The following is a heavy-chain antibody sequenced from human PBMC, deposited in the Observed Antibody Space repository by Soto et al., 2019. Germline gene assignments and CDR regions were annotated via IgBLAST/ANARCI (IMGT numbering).Heavy chain of an antibody. J-gene: IGHJ4*02. CDR1: GFTFSSYA. CDR2: ISGSGGST. CDR3: AKDEWERLGYFDY. D-gene: IGHD1-26*01. V-gene: IGHV3-23*01. Sequence: EVQLLESGGGLVQPGGSLSLSCAASGFTFSSYAMSWVRQAPGKGLEWVSAISGSGGSTYYADSVKGRFTISRDNSKNTLYLQMNSLRAEDTAVYYCAKDEWERLGYFDYWGQGTLVTVSS.